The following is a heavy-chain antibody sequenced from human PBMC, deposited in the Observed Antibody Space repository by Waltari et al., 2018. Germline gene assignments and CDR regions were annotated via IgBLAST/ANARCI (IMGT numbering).Heavy chain of an antibody. Sequence: QVQLVQSGAEVKKPGSSVKVSCKASGGTFSSYAISWVRQAHGQGLEWMGGIIPIFGTANYAQKFQGRVTITTDESTSTAYMELSSLRSEDTAVYYCTVVVVVAATKMYYFDYWGQGTLVTVSS. CDR3: TVVVVVAATKMYYFDY. CDR2: IIPIFGTA. D-gene: IGHD2-15*01. J-gene: IGHJ4*02. V-gene: IGHV1-69*05. CDR1: GGTFSSYA.